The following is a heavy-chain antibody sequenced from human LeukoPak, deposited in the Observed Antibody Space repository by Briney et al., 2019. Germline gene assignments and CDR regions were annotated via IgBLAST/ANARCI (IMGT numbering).Heavy chain of an antibody. V-gene: IGHV3-30*03. D-gene: IGHD1-14*01. Sequence: PGGSLRLSCAASGFTFSSYGMHWVRQAPGKGLEWVAVISYDGSNKYYADSVKGRFTISRDNSKNTLYLQMNSLRAEDTAVYYCMTGSHHYGMDVWGQGTTVTVSS. CDR2: ISYDGSNK. J-gene: IGHJ6*02. CDR3: MTGSHHYGMDV. CDR1: GFTFSSYG.